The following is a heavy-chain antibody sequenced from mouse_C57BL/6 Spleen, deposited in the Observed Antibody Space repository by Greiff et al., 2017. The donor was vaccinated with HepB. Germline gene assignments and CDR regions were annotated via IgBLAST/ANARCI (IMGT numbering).Heavy chain of an antibody. Sequence: EVQLQESGGGLVQPGGSMKLSCVASGFTFSNYWMNWVRQSPEKGLEWVAQIRLKSDNYATQYAESVKGRFTISRDDSKRSVYLQMNNIRAEDTGIYYCTAGNASSPFDYWGQGTTLTVSS. CDR3: TAGNASSPFDY. V-gene: IGHV6-3*01. D-gene: IGHD1-1*01. J-gene: IGHJ2*01. CDR1: GFTFSNYW. CDR2: IRLKSDNYAT.